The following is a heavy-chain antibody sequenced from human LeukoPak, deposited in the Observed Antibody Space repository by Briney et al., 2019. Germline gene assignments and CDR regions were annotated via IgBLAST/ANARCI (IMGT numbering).Heavy chain of an antibody. CDR1: GGSISSYY. D-gene: IGHD1-26*01. CDR2: IYTSGST. J-gene: IGHJ6*03. V-gene: IGHV4-4*07. CDR3: ARDMGSWGATSYYYYMDV. Sequence: SETLSLTCTVSGGSISSYYWSWIRQPAGKGLEWIGRIYTSGSTNYNPSLKSRVTMSVDTSKNQFSLKLSSVTAADTAVYYCARDMGSWGATSYYYYMDVWGKGTTVTISS.